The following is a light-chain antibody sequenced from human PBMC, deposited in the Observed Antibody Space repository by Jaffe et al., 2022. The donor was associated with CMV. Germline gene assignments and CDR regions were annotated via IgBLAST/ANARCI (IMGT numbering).Light chain of an antibody. CDR2: DAL. J-gene: IGKJ4*01. CDR3: QQYGTSPLT. CDR1: PSIRSTS. V-gene: IGKV3-20*01. Sequence: EIVLTQSPGTLSLSPGERATLSCRASPSIRSTSLAWYQQKPGQAPRLLIHDALTRATGIPDRFSGSGSGADFTLTISRLEPDDFAVYYCQQYGTSPLTFGGGTKLEIK.